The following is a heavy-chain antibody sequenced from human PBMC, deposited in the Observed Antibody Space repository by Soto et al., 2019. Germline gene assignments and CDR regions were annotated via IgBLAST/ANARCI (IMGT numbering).Heavy chain of an antibody. Sequence: ASVKVSCKASGYTFTSDGISWVRQAPGQGLEWMGWISAYNGNTNYAQKLQGRVTMTTDTSTSTAYMELRSLRSDDTAVYYCARDLGYCRGGSCYRNWFDPWGQGTLVTVSS. J-gene: IGHJ5*02. CDR2: ISAYNGNT. D-gene: IGHD2-15*01. CDR1: GYTFTSDG. V-gene: IGHV1-18*01. CDR3: ARDLGYCRGGSCYRNWFDP.